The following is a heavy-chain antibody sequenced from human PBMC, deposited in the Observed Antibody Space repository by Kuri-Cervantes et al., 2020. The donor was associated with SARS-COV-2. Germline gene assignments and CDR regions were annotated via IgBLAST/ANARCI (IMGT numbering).Heavy chain of an antibody. D-gene: IGHD2-15*01. J-gene: IGHJ4*02. CDR1: GFTFGDYA. V-gene: IGHV3-49*04. CDR3: TTGVIVVVVAASGIDY. CDR2: IRSKAYGGTT. Sequence: GESLKISCTASGFTFGDYAMSWVRQAPGKGLEWVGFIRSKAYGGTTEYAASVKGRFTISRDDSKSIAYLQMNSLKTEDTAVYYCTTGVIVVVVAASGIDYWGQGTLVTVSS.